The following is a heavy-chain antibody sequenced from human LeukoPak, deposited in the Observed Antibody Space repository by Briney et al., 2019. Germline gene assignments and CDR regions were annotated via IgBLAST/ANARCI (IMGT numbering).Heavy chain of an antibody. Sequence: GGSLRLSWSASGXTFSNHAIHWVRQAPGKGLECVSAISNSGGSTYYADSVKGRFTISRDNSKNTLYLQMSSLRTEDTAVYYCVRDSVYCGGDCTVRGYFQHWGQGTLVTVSS. CDR2: ISNSGGST. J-gene: IGHJ1*01. CDR3: VRDSVYCGGDCTVRGYFQH. D-gene: IGHD2-21*02. CDR1: GXTFSNHA. V-gene: IGHV3-64D*06.